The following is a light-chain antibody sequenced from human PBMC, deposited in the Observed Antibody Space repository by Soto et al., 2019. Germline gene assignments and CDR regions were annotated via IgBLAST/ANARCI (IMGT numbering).Light chain of an antibody. CDR3: HLYSNSPISS. Sequence: EIVLTQSPGTLSLSPGERATLSCRASQGVGSSYLAWYQQKPGQAPRLLIFGTYSRATGVPDRFSSSGSGTDFTLTISRLEPEDCAVYFCHLYSNSPISSYGQGTKLEIK. J-gene: IGKJ2*01. V-gene: IGKV3-20*01. CDR1: QGVGSSY. CDR2: GTY.